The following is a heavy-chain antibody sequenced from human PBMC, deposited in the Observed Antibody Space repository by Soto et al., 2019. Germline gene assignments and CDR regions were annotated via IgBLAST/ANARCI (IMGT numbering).Heavy chain of an antibody. CDR2: IGNSGRTI. V-gene: IGHV3-48*03. D-gene: IGHD3-16*01. Sequence: PGGSLRLSCAASGFSYRSYDMNWVRQAPGKGLEWVSYIGNSGRTIYYADSVKGRFTISRDNAKNSLYLQMNSLRAEDTAFYYCARGGYYADSGSLSPDYWGPGTLVTVSS. J-gene: IGHJ4*02. CDR3: ARGGYYADSGSLSPDY. CDR1: GFSYRSYD.